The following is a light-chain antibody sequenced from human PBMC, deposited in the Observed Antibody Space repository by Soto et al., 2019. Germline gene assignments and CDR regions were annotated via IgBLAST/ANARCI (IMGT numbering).Light chain of an antibody. CDR1: SSDVGGYNA. CDR3: NSFRVNRLYV. V-gene: IGLV2-14*01. J-gene: IGLJ1*01. CDR2: EVT. Sequence: QSALTQPASVSGSPGQTITISCTGTSSDVGGYNAVSWYQHRPGKAPKLIIYEVTHRPAGISDRFSASKSGNTASLTISGLQAEDEGGYYCNSFRVNRLYVFGTGTKVTVL.